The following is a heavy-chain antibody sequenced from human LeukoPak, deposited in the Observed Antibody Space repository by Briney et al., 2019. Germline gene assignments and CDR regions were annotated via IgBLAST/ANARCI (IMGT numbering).Heavy chain of an antibody. CDR1: GFTFDNYA. CDR3: AKGTTFDAFDM. V-gene: IGHV3-9*01. D-gene: IGHD3-16*01. CDR2: ISWNTGNI. Sequence: GGSLRLSCAAAGFTFDNYAMHWVRHAPGKGLEWVPRISWNTGNIDYADSVKGRFTISRDNAKNSLYLQMNSLRAEDTALYYCAKGTTFDAFDMWGQGTMVTVSS. J-gene: IGHJ3*02.